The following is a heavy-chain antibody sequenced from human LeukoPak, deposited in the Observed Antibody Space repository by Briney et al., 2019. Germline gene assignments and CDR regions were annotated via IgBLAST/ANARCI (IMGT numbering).Heavy chain of an antibody. D-gene: IGHD6-19*01. V-gene: IGHV3-30-3*01. Sequence: GGSLRLSCAASGFTFSSYAMHWVRRAPGKGLEWVAVISYDGSNKYYADSVKGRFTISRDNSKNTLYLQMNSLRAEDTAVYYCAKVTGYSSGWFDYWGQGTLVTVSS. CDR2: ISYDGSNK. CDR1: GFTFSSYA. CDR3: AKVTGYSSGWFDY. J-gene: IGHJ5*01.